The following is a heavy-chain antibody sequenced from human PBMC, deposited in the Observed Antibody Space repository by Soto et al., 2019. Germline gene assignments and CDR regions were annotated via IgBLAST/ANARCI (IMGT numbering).Heavy chain of an antibody. Sequence: GGSLRLSCAASGFTFSSYTMRWVRQAPGKGLEWVSTISGSGGDTYYADSVKGRFTISRDNSKNTVYLQMNSLRVEDTAMYYCVRGAAAGYYGVDVWGQGTTVTVSS. V-gene: IGHV3-23*01. D-gene: IGHD6-13*01. CDR2: ISGSGGDT. CDR1: GFTFSSYT. J-gene: IGHJ6*02. CDR3: VRGAAAGYYGVDV.